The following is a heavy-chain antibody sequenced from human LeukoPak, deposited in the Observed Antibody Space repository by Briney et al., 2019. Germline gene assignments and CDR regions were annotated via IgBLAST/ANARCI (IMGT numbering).Heavy chain of an antibody. V-gene: IGHV3-13*01. CDR3: ARGGYCTSTSCHNYYGMDV. D-gene: IGHD2-2*03. CDR2: IGTAGDT. CDR1: GFALRDYD. J-gene: IGHJ6*02. Sequence: GGSLRLSCAASGFALRDYDMHWVRQGSGKGLEWLSPIGTAGDTYYPGSVKGRFTISRENARNSLYLQMNSLRAGDTAVYYCARGGYCTSTSCHNYYGMDVWGQGTTVTVSS.